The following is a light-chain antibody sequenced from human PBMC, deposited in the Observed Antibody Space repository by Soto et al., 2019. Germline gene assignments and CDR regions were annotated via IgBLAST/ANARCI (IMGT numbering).Light chain of an antibody. Sequence: AVPGSGAPVPLSPSYLAALFCRASQSVSSNLAWYQQKPGQAPRLLIYGASTRATGIPARFSGSGSGTEFTLTISSLQSEDFAVYSCQQYNNWPLTFGGGTKVDIK. CDR2: GAS. CDR3: QQYNNWPLT. J-gene: IGKJ4*01. V-gene: IGKV3-15*01. CDR1: QSVSSN.